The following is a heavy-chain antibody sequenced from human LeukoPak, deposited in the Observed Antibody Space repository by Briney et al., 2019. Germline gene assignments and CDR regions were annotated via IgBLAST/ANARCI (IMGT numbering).Heavy chain of an antibody. CDR2: ISSSSSTI. CDR3: ARDLSEIVVVPEYYFDY. J-gene: IGHJ4*02. D-gene: IGHD3-22*01. Sequence: GGSLRLSCAASGFTFSSYSMNWVRQAPGKGLEWVSYISSSSSTIYYADSVKGRFTISRDNAKNSLYLQMNSLRDEDTAVYYCARDLSEIVVVPEYYFDYWGQGTLVTVSS. CDR1: GFTFSSYS. V-gene: IGHV3-48*02.